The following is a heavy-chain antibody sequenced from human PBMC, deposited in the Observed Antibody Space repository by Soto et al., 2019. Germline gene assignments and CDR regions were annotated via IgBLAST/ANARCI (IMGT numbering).Heavy chain of an antibody. CDR2: ISVDNGNT. V-gene: IGHV1-18*01. D-gene: IGHD4-4*01. CDR1: GYTFTDYD. CDR3: ARTSVSNYNWFDP. J-gene: IGHJ5*02. Sequence: QGQLVQSGAEVKKPGASVKVSCKASGYTFTDYDISWVRQAPGQGLEWMGWISVDNGNTKYVESPXXRXXRTTDTSTSTAYMEVRSLRSDDTAVYYCARTSVSNYNWFDPWGQGTLVAVSS.